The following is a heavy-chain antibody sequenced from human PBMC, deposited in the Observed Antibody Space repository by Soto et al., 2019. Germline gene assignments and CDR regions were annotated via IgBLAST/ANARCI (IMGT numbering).Heavy chain of an antibody. CDR1: GGSISSGDYY. J-gene: IGHJ5*02. D-gene: IGHD3-3*01. CDR3: ARVGLITIFGVVTTGFDP. V-gene: IGHV4-30-4*01. CDR2: IYYSGST. Sequence: PSETLSLTCTVSGGSISSGDYYWSWIRQPPGKGLEWIGYIYYSGSTYYNPSLKSRVTISVDTSKNQFSLKLSSVTAADTAVYYCARVGLITIFGVVTTGFDPWGQGTLVTVSS.